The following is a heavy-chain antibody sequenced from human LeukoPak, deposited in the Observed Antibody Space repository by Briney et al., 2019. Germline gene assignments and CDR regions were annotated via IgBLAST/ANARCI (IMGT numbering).Heavy chain of an antibody. CDR2: TYTGGNS. D-gene: IGHD3-22*01. V-gene: IGHV3-53*01. Sequence: PGGSLRLSCAASEFTVSSIHMVWVRQAPGKGLEWVSVTYTGGNSYYADSVKGRFIISRDISKNTLYLQMNSLRAEDSALYYCARGGRGSAAVVAPRSFDIWGQGTMVTVSS. J-gene: IGHJ3*02. CDR1: EFTVSSIH. CDR3: ARGGRGSAAVVAPRSFDI.